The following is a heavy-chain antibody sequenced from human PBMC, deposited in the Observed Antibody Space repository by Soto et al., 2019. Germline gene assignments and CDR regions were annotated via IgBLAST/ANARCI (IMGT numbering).Heavy chain of an antibody. CDR1: GGPISSHY. D-gene: IGHD3-3*01. CDR3: ARGGGYYDFWSGYFPTGEYYYYYMDV. Sequence: TLSLPSTATGGPISSHYWSWIRQAPEKGQEWIGYSFYSGSTNYNPSLKSRVTISVDTSKNQFSLKLSSVTAADTAVYYCARGGGYYDFWSGYFPTGEYYYYYMDVWGKGTTVTVSS. CDR2: SFYSGST. V-gene: IGHV4-59*11. J-gene: IGHJ6*03.